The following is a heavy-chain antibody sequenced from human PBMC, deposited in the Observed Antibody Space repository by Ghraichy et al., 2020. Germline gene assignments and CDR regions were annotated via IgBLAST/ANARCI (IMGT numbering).Heavy chain of an antibody. CDR1: GFTFRTYA. CDR2: LTGSGGNT. J-gene: IGHJ6*02. D-gene: IGHD3-16*02. V-gene: IGHV3-23*01. Sequence: GGSLRLSCAASGFTFRTYAMSWVRQASGKGLEWVSSLTGSGGNTYYADSVKGRFTISRDNSKNTLYLQMSSLRAEDTAVYYCAQQPPLRGDIDYYGMDVWSQGTTVTVSS. CDR3: AQQPPLRGDIDYYGMDV.